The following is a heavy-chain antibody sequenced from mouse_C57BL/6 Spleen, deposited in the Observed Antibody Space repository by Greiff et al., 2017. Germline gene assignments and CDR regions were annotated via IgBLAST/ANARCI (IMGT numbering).Heavy chain of an antibody. CDR3: ARSGDYGSSYGYFDV. J-gene: IGHJ1*03. V-gene: IGHV1-78*01. D-gene: IGHD1-1*01. Sequence: LVESDAELVKPGASVKISCKVSGYTFTDHSIHWMKQRPEQGLEWIGYIYPRDGSTKYIEKFKGKATLTADKSSSTAYMQLNSLTSEDSAVYFCARSGDYGSSYGYFDVWGTGTTVTVSS. CDR2: IYPRDGST. CDR1: GYTFTDHS.